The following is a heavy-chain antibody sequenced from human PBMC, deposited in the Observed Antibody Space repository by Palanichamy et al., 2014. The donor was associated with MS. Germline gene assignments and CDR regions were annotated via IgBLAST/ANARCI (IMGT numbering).Heavy chain of an antibody. J-gene: IGHJ4*02. Sequence: DGSNKYYADSVKGRFTISRDNSKDTLYLQMNSLRAEDTAVYYCARDVPSGWRLDYWGQGTLVTVSS. D-gene: IGHD6-19*01. CDR3: ARDVPSGWRLDY. V-gene: IGHV3-33*01. CDR2: DGSNK.